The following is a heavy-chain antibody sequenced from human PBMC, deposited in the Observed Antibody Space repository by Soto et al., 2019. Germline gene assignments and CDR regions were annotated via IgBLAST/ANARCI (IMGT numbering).Heavy chain of an antibody. CDR1: GDSVSNDNYY. J-gene: IGHJ4*02. CDR3: ARSQRGRTAFTFDY. Sequence: LSLTCAVSGDSVSNDNYYWSWIRQPPGKGLEWIGYIYYSGTTNYNSYLKSRLSLSVDMSKNQFSLKLASVNAADTAVYFCARSQRGRTAFTFDYWGQGALVTVSS. V-gene: IGHV4-61*01. CDR2: IYYSGTT. D-gene: IGHD3-16*01.